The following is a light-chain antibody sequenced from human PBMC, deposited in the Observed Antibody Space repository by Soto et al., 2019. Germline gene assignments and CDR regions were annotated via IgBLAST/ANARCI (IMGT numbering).Light chain of an antibody. CDR2: DDS. V-gene: IGKV1-5*01. CDR3: QRYNSYSVI. Sequence: DIQMTQSPSTLSASVGYRVTITCRASQSISSWLAWYQQKPGKAPKLLIYDDSSLESGVPSRFSGSGSGTGFTLTISSLQPDDFATYYCQRYNSYSVIFGQGTKLE. CDR1: QSISSW. J-gene: IGKJ2*01.